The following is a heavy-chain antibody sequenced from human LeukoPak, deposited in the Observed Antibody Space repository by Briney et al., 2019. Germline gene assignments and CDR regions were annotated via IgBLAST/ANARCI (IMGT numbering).Heavy chain of an antibody. J-gene: IGHJ4*02. CDR1: GFTFSSFE. Sequence: GGSLRLSCAASGFTFSSFEMNWVRQAPGKGLEWVSYISGSGSTIYYADSAKGRFTISRDNAKNSLYLQMNSLRADDTAIYYCARGRIGYWGQGTLVTVSS. CDR2: ISGSGSTI. V-gene: IGHV3-48*03. CDR3: ARGRIGY.